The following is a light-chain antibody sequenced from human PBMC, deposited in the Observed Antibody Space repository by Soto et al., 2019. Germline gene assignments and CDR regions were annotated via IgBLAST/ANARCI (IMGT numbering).Light chain of an antibody. J-gene: IGKJ1*01. CDR1: QTISKW. CDR3: QNYNSDSEA. CDR2: KAS. Sequence: DFHPIRSCTTLSPYLLARVTISCRAGQTISKWLAWYQQKPGRAPKLLIYKASILKSGVPSRFSGSGSGTDFTLTISSLQPDDVATYYCQNYNSDSEAFGQGTKVDIK. V-gene: IGKV1-5*03.